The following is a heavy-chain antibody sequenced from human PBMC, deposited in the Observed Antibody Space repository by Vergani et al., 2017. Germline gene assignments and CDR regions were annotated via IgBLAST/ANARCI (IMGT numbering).Heavy chain of an antibody. CDR1: GASISRMAYY. CDR2: DSNSGST. CDR3: ARVDS. V-gene: IGHV4-39*01. Sequence: QLQLQESGPGLVKPSETLSLTCTFSGASISRMAYYWAWFRQTPGKGLEWIGSDSNSGSTYYHPSRKSLVTISVATSKNQFSLKLTSVITTDTAVYYCARVDSWGQGTEVTVSS. J-gene: IGHJ4*02.